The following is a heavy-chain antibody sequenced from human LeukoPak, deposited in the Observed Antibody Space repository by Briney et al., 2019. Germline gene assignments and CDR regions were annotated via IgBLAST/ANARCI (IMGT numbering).Heavy chain of an antibody. J-gene: IGHJ5*02. CDR2: INPNSGGT. Sequence: ASVKVSCKASGNTFTGYYMHWVRQALGQGLEWMGWINPNSGGTNYAQKSQGRVTMTRDTSISTAHMELSRLRHDDTAVYYCARGITIFGVVITSYFDPWGQGTLVTVSS. CDR3: ARGITIFGVVITSYFDP. CDR1: GNTFTGYY. D-gene: IGHD3-3*01. V-gene: IGHV1-2*02.